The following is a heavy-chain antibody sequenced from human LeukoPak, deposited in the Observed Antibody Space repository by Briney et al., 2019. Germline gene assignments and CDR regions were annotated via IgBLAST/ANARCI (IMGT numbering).Heavy chain of an antibody. J-gene: IGHJ4*02. CDR1: GFTLSSYW. V-gene: IGHV3-7*01. D-gene: IGHD2-15*01. CDR3: ASSGGSLRGYFDY. CDR2: IKQDGSEK. Sequence: GGSLRLSCAASGFTLSSYWMSWVRQAPGKGLEWVANIKQDGSEKYYVDSVKGRFTISRDNAKSSLYLQMNSLRAEDRAVYYCASSGGSLRGYFDYWGQGTLVTVSS.